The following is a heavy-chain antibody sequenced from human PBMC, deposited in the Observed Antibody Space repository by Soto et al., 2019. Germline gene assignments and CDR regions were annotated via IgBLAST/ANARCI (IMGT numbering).Heavy chain of an antibody. CDR1: GFTFSSYG. D-gene: IGHD3-22*01. Sequence: GGSLRLSCAASGFTFSSYGMHWVRQAPGKGLEWVAVISYDGSNKYYADSVKGRFTISRDNSKNTLYLQMNSLGAEDTAVYYCAKSLTSADSSGYPYWGQGTLVTVSS. CDR3: AKSLTSADSSGYPY. CDR2: ISYDGSNK. V-gene: IGHV3-30*18. J-gene: IGHJ4*02.